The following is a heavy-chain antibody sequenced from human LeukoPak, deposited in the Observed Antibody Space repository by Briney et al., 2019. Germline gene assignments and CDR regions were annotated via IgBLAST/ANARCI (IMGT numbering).Heavy chain of an antibody. J-gene: IGHJ4*02. CDR1: GFTFSSYA. V-gene: IGHV3-23*01. D-gene: IGHD3-3*01. CDR3: AKEISYYDFWSGYSAFDY. Sequence: GGSLRLSCVASGFTFSSYAMSWVRQAPGKGLEWVSAISGSGGSTYYADSVKGRFTISRDNSKNTLYLQMNSLRAEDTAVYYCAKEISYYDFWSGYSAFDYWGQGTLVTASS. CDR2: ISGSGGST.